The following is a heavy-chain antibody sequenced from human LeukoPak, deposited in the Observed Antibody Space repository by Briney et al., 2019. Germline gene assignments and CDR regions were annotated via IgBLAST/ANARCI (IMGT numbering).Heavy chain of an antibody. D-gene: IGHD3-16*02. CDR3: ARVIVWGSYRVTIYYFDY. CDR2: IYYSGST. V-gene: IGHV4-39*01. Sequence: PSETLSLTCTVSGGSISSSSFYWGWSRQPPGKGLEWIGSIYYSGSTYYNPSLKSRVTISVDTSKNQFSLKLSSVTAADTAVYYCARVIVWGSYRVTIYYFDYWGQGTLVTVSS. J-gene: IGHJ4*02. CDR1: GGSISSSSFY.